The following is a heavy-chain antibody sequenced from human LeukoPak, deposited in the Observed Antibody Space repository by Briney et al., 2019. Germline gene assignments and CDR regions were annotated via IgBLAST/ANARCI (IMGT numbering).Heavy chain of an antibody. CDR1: GGSFSGYY. D-gene: IGHD3-10*01. V-gene: IGHV4-34*01. Sequence: HSETLSLTCAVYGGSFSGYYWSWIRQPPGKGLEWIGEINHSGSTNYNPSLKSRVTISVDTSRNQFSLRLSSLTAADTAMYFCAKSLYDYRSGTYFRPFDYWGQGTLVTVSS. CDR3: AKSLYDYRSGTYFRPFDY. J-gene: IGHJ4*02. CDR2: INHSGST.